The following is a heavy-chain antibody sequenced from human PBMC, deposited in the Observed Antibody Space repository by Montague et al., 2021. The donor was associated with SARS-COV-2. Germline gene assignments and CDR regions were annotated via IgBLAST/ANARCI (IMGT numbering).Heavy chain of an antibody. J-gene: IGHJ3*02. CDR3: AKVAGSHDTFDI. V-gene: IGHV4-38-2*02. CDR2: IYHSGST. D-gene: IGHD6-19*01. CDR1: GYSFSTGYY. Sequence: SETLSLTCTVSGYSFSTGYYWGCIRQPPGKVLLWIGTIYHSGSTYFNPSLKSRVTISVDTSKNQFSLNLSSVTAADTAVYYCAKVAGSHDTFDIWGRGTMVTVSS.